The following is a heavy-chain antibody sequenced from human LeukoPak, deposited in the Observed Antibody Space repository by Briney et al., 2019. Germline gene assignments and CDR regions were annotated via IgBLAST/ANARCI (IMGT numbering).Heavy chain of an antibody. Sequence: PSESLSLTCAVYGGSFSGYYWSWIRQPPGKGLEWIGEINHSGSTNYNPSLKSRVTISVDTSKNQFSLKLSSVTAADTAVYYCARRGMVRTGHVDYWGQGTLVTVSS. CDR2: INHSGST. CDR3: ARRGMVRTGHVDY. J-gene: IGHJ4*02. V-gene: IGHV4-34*01. D-gene: IGHD1-14*01. CDR1: GGSFSGYY.